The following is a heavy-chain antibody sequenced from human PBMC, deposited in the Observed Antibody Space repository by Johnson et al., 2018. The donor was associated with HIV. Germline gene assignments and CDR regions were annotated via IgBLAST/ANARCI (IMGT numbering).Heavy chain of an antibody. J-gene: IGHJ3*02. D-gene: IGHD6-19*01. V-gene: IGHV3-20*04. Sequence: VQLVESGGGVVRPGGSLRLSCAASGFTFDAYGMTLVRQVPGKGLEWVSGITWTGGSTGYADSVKGRFTISRDNAKNSLYLQMNSLGAEDTAVYYCAREKQWLGAGGPSDAFDIWGQGTMVTVSS. CDR2: ITWTGGST. CDR3: AREKQWLGAGGPSDAFDI. CDR1: GFTFDAYG.